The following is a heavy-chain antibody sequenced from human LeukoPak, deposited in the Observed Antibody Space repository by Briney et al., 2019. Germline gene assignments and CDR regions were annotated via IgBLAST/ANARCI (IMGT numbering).Heavy chain of an antibody. CDR1: GGFISNSNYY. J-gene: IGHJ4*02. CDR3: ARVAGFGFGIDY. CDR2: IYHSGST. D-gene: IGHD3-10*01. V-gene: IGHV4-39*07. Sequence: SETLSLTCTVSGGFISNSNYYWGWIRQPPGKGREWIGSIYHSGSTYYNPSLKSRVTISVDTSKNQFSLKLSSVTAADTAVYYCARVAGFGFGIDYWGQGTLVTVSS.